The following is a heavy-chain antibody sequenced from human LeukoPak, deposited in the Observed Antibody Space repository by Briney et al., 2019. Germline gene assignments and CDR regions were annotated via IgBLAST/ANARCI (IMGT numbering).Heavy chain of an antibody. J-gene: IGHJ4*02. CDR2: VNSDGSST. CDR3: AKGAREGTYANFDY. D-gene: IGHD3-10*01. V-gene: IGHV3-74*03. Sequence: GGSLRLSCAASGVTLTNYWMHWVRHAPGQGLVWVSRVNSDGSSTEYADSVKGRFTISRDNAKNTLYLQMNSLRAEDTAVYYCAKGAREGTYANFDYWGQGTLVTVSS. CDR1: GVTLTNYW.